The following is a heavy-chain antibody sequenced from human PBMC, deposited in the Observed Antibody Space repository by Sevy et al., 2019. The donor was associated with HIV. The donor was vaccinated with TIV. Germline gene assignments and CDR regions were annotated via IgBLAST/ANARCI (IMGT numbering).Heavy chain of an antibody. CDR3: ARESIAARGAFDI. V-gene: IGHV3-30-3*01. Sequence: GGSLRLSCAASGFTFSSYAMHWVRQAPGKGLEWVAVISYDGSNKYYADSGKGRFTISRDNSKNTLYLQMNSLRAEDTAVYYCARESIAARGAFDIWGQGTMVTVSS. J-gene: IGHJ3*02. CDR1: GFTFSSYA. CDR2: ISYDGSNK. D-gene: IGHD6-6*01.